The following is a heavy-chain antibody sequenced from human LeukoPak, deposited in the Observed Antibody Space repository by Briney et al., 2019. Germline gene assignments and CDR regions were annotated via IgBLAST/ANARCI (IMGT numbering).Heavy chain of an antibody. J-gene: IGHJ3*02. D-gene: IGHD3-22*01. Sequence: SQTLSLTCTVSGGSISSGSYYWSWIRQPAGKGLEWIGRIYTSGSTNYNPSLKSRVTISVDTSKNQFSLKLSSVTAADTAVYYCARDPAYYDSSGDAFDIWGQGTMVTVSS. CDR1: GGSISSGSYY. CDR2: IYTSGST. V-gene: IGHV4-61*02. CDR3: ARDPAYYDSSGDAFDI.